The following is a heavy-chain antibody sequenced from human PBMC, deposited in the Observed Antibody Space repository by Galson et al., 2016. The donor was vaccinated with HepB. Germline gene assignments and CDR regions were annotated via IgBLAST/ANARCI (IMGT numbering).Heavy chain of an antibody. CDR2: VSRSGDST. V-gene: IGHV3-23*01. Sequence: LRLSCAASGFTFRNYGMTWVRQAPGKGLEVVSSVSRSGDSTDYADSVKGRFTISRDNSKNTLSLQMNSLTADDTAIYYCVQGSTAPAVWGKGTTVTVSS. CDR1: GFTFRNYG. D-gene: IGHD2-2*01. J-gene: IGHJ6*04. CDR3: VQGSTAPAV.